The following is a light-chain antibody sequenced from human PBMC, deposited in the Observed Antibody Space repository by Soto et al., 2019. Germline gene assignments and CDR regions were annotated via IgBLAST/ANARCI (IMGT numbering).Light chain of an antibody. V-gene: IGKV3-11*01. CDR3: QQRRDWPPWT. J-gene: IGKJ1*01. CDR2: DAS. Sequence: EIVLTQSPATLSLSPGERATLSCRASVSIGNYLAWYQQRPGQAPRLLIYDASNRATGIPARFSGSGSEADFFLTISSLEPEDFAVYYCQQRRDWPPWTFGQGTRVELK. CDR1: VSIGNY.